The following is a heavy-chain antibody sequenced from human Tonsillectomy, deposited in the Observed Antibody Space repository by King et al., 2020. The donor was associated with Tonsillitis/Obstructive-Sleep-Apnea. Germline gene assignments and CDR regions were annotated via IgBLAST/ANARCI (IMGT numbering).Heavy chain of an antibody. Sequence: QLQESGPGLVKPSETLSLTCTVSGGSISSSTYYWGWIRQPPGKGLEWIGSIDYTGSTYYNPSLKSRVTISVDTSKNQFSLKLNSVTAADTAVYYCAREGEYSSPNYFDYWGQGTLVTVSS. CDR2: IDYTGST. J-gene: IGHJ4*02. V-gene: IGHV4-39*02. CDR1: GGSISSSTYY. D-gene: IGHD6-6*01. CDR3: AREGEYSSPNYFDY.